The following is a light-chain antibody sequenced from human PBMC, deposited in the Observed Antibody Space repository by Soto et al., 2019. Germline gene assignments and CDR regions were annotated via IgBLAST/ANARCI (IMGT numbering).Light chain of an antibody. CDR2: KGT. V-gene: IGLV2-23*01. CDR1: DSDVGAYNS. J-gene: IGLJ1*01. CDR3: CSSAPESTYV. Sequence: QSALAQPASVSGSPGQSITISGTGTDSDVGAYNSVSWYQQHPHKAPRLIIYKGTRRPSGISYRFSGSTSGNAASLTISALQADDEADYFCCSSAPESTYVFGTGTKLTVL.